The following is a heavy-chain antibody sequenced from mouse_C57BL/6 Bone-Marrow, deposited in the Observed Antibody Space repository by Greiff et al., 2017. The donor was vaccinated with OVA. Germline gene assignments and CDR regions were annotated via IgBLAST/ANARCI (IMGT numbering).Heavy chain of an antibody. CDR1: GYTFTSYW. CDR2: IDPNSGGT. CDR3: ARWLLRYYFDY. V-gene: IGHV1-72*01. J-gene: IGHJ2*01. D-gene: IGHD1-1*01. Sequence: QVQLKQPGAELVKPGASVKLSCKASGYTFTSYWMHWVKQRPGRGLEWIGRIDPNSGGTKYNEKFKSKATLTVDKPSSTAYMQISSLTSEDSAVYYCARWLLRYYFDYWGQGTTLTVSS.